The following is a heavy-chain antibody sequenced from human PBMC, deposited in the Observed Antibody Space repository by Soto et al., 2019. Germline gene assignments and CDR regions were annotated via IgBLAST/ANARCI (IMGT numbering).Heavy chain of an antibody. CDR1: GGSISSYY. CDR3: ARGGWGGAGSDY. J-gene: IGHJ4*02. CDR2: IYYSGST. Sequence: SETLSLTCTVSGGSISSYYWSWIRQPPGKGLEWIGYIYYSGSTNYNPSLKSRVTISVDTSKNQFSLKLSSVTAADTAVYYCARGGWGGAGSDYWGQGTLVTVSS. V-gene: IGHV4-59*01. D-gene: IGHD3-16*01.